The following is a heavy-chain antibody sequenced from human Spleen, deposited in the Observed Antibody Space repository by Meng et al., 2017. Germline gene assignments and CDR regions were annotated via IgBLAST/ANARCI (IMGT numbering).Heavy chain of an antibody. CDR3: AREGSYGSGSYGALDI. D-gene: IGHD3-10*01. CDR1: GFTFSSYS. V-gene: IGHV3-21*01. J-gene: IGHJ3*02. Sequence: GESLKISCAASGFTFSSYSMNWVRQAPGKGLEWVSSMSSSSSHIYYADSVKGRFTISRDNAKNSLYLQMNSLRAEDTAVYYCAREGSYGSGSYGALDIRGQGTMVTVSS. CDR2: MSSSSSHI.